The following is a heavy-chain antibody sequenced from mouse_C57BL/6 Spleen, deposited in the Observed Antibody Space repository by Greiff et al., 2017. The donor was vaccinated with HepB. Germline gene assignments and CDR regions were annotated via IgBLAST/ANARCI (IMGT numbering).Heavy chain of an antibody. J-gene: IGHJ1*03. D-gene: IGHD2-2*01. V-gene: IGHV1-69*01. Sequence: QVQLQQPGAELVMPGASVKLSCKASGYTLTSYWMHWVKQRPGQGLEWIGEIDPSDSYTNYNQKFKGKSTLTVDKSSSTAYMQLSSLTSEDSAVYYCARRGWLRLYWYFDVWGTGTTVTVSS. CDR2: IDPSDSYT. CDR1: GYTLTSYW. CDR3: ARRGWLRLYWYFDV.